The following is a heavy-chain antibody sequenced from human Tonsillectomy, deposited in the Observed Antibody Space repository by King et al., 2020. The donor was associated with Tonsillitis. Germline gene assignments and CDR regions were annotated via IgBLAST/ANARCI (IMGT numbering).Heavy chain of an antibody. CDR3: GKYEGGVFDT. D-gene: IGHD2-15*01. Sequence: VQLQESGPGLVKPSQTLALTCTVSGGSISGGDYYWSCIRRPPGKGLEWIGYIYNSENTYYNPSLKSRLTISLDTPKNQFSLKLSSVTAADTAIYYCGKYEGGVFDTWGQGTLVTVSS. J-gene: IGHJ5*02. CDR1: GGSISGGDYY. V-gene: IGHV4-31*03. CDR2: IYNSENT.